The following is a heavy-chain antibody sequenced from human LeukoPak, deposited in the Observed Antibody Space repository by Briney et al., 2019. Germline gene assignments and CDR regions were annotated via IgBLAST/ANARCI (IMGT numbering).Heavy chain of an antibody. J-gene: IGHJ5*02. D-gene: IGHD2-21*01. CDR1: GFTFSIHG. Sequence: PGGSLRLSCAASGFTFSIHGMSWVRQAPGKGLEWVSAMSGSDGATYYADSVKGRFTISRDNSKNTLYPQMNSLRAEDTAVYHCAKDSPILTSWGQGTLVTVSS. V-gene: IGHV3-23*01. CDR3: AKDSPILTS. CDR2: MSGSDGAT.